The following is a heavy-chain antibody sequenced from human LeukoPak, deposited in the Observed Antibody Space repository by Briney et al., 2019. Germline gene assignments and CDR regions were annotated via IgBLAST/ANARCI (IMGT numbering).Heavy chain of an antibody. J-gene: IGHJ6*02. CDR3: ARDLGGSYYYYYYGMDV. Sequence: PSETLSLTCAVYGGSFSTYYWIWIRQPPGKGQEWIGEINRSGSTNYSPSLKSRVTISVGTSKNQFSLKLGSVTAADTAVYYCARDLGGSYYYYYYGMDVWGQGTTVTVSS. CDR2: INRSGST. D-gene: IGHD1-26*01. V-gene: IGHV4-34*01. CDR1: GGSFSTYY.